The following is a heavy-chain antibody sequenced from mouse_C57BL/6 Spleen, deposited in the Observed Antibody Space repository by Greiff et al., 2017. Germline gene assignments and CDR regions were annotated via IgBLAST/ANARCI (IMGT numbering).Heavy chain of an antibody. J-gene: IGHJ4*01. D-gene: IGHD2-5*01. V-gene: IGHV1-69*01. CDR1: GYTFTSYW. Sequence: QVQLQQPGAELVMPGASVKLSCKASGYTFTSYWMHWVKQRPGQGLEWIGELDPSDSYTNYNQKFKGKSTLTVDKSSRTAYMQLSRLTSEDSAVYYCARRGEAYYSNYYYAMDYWGQGTSVTVSS. CDR2: LDPSDSYT. CDR3: ARRGEAYYSNYYYAMDY.